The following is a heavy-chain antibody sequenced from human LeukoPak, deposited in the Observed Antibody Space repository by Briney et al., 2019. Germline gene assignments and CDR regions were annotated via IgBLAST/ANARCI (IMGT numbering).Heavy chain of an antibody. CDR3: ARLASQDRRGYSGYDYGWFDP. D-gene: IGHD5-12*01. J-gene: IGHJ5*02. Sequence: SETLSLTCTVSGGSISGWYWSWIRQPPGKGLEWIGYIYGSGYTNYNPSLKSRVTTSVDTSKNQFSLKLSSVTAADTAVYYCARLASQDRRGYSGYDYGWFDPWGQGTLVTVSS. CDR1: GGSISGWY. V-gene: IGHV4-59*08. CDR2: IYGSGYT.